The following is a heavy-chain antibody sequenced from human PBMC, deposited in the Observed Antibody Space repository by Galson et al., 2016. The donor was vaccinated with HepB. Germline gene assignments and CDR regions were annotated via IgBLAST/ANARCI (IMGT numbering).Heavy chain of an antibody. J-gene: IGHJ5*02. V-gene: IGHV6-1*01. CDR3: AREGQCSVSSWYGA. CDR1: GDSVSSNSAA. Sequence: CAISGDSVSSNSAAWNWIRQSPSRGLEWLGRTYYRSQWEYDYAVSVRGRITINADTSKNQFSLELNSVTPEDTAVYYCAREGQCSVSSWYGACGQGTLVTVSS. CDR2: TYYRSQWEY. D-gene: IGHD6-13*01.